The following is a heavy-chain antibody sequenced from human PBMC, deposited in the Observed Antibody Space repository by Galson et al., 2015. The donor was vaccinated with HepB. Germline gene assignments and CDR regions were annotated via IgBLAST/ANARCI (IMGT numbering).Heavy chain of an antibody. J-gene: IGHJ4*02. CDR2: MNTNTGNP. D-gene: IGHD5-18*01. CDR1: GYTFTSYA. V-gene: IGHV7-4-1*02. Sequence: SVKVSCKASGYTFTSYAMNWVRQAPGQGLEWVGWMNTNTGNPTYAQGFTGRFVFSLGTSVSTAYLQISSLKAEDTAVHYCAAGRGYSYGHPDYWGQGTLVTVSS. CDR3: AAGRGYSYGHPDY.